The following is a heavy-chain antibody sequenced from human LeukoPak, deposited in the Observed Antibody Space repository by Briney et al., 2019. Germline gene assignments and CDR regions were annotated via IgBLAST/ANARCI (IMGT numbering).Heavy chain of an antibody. D-gene: IGHD3-10*01. Sequence: ASVKVSCKASGYTLTGYYMHWVRQAPGQGLEWMGWINPNGGGTNYAQKFQGRVTMTRDTSISTAYMELSRLRSDDTAVYYCARSGVPGELRHDYWGQGTLVTVSS. CDR3: ARSGVPGELRHDY. CDR2: INPNGGGT. V-gene: IGHV1-2*02. CDR1: GYTLTGYY. J-gene: IGHJ4*02.